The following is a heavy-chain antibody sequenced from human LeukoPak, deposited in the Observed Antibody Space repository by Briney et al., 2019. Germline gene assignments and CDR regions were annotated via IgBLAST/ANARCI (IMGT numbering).Heavy chain of an antibody. CDR3: AKSLEEYQLLPFDY. CDR2: ISYDGSNK. Sequence: GRSLRLSCAASGFTFSSYGMHWVRQAPGKALEWVAVISYDGSNKYYADSVKGRFTISRDNSKNTLYLQMNSLRAEDTAVYYCAKSLEEYQLLPFDYWGQGTLVTVSS. J-gene: IGHJ4*02. CDR1: GFTFSSYG. V-gene: IGHV3-30*18. D-gene: IGHD2-2*01.